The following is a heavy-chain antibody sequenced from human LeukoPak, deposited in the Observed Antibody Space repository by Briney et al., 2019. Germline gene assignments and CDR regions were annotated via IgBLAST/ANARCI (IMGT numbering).Heavy chain of an antibody. CDR2: ISGSRSSSYT. D-gene: IGHD1-26*01. V-gene: IGHV3-11*06. J-gene: IGHJ4*02. Sequence: GGSLRLSCAASGFTFSDYYTSWIRQAPGKGLEWVSYISGSRSSSYTNYADSVKGRFTISRDNAKNSLYLQMNSLRAEDTAVYYCARRTMGATADYWGQGTLVTVSS. CDR3: ARRTMGATADY. CDR1: GFTFSDYY.